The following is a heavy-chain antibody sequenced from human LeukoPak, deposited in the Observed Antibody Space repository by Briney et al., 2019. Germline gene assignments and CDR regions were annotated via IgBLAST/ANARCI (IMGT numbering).Heavy chain of an antibody. J-gene: IGHJ3*02. CDR3: ASSGWYHAFDI. CDR1: GFTFSSYW. D-gene: IGHD6-19*01. V-gene: IGHV3-7*01. Sequence: PGGSLRLSCAASGFTFSSYWMSWVRQAPGKGLEWVANIKQDGSEKYYVDSVKGRFTISRDNAKNSLYLQMNSLRAEDTAVYYCASSGWYHAFDIWGQGTMVTVSS. CDR2: IKQDGSEK.